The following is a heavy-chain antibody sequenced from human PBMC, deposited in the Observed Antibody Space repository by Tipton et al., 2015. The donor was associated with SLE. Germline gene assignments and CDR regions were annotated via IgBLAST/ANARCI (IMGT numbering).Heavy chain of an antibody. V-gene: IGHV1-18*04. J-gene: IGHJ6*02. Sequence: QLVQSGAEVKKPGASVRVSCKSSGYTFTDYYMHWVRQAPGQGLEWMGRISGYNGNTNCAQKFQGRVTMTTDTSTNTAYMELRSLRSDDTAVYYCARAGFYEGRLNYYGMDVWGQGTTVTVS. CDR1: GYTFTDYY. D-gene: IGHD3-3*01. CDR2: ISGYNGNT. CDR3: ARAGFYEGRLNYYGMDV.